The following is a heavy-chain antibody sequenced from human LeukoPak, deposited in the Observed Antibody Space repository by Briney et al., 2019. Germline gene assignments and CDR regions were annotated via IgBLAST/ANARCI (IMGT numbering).Heavy chain of an antibody. D-gene: IGHD5-12*01. CDR3: ARVTGLYSGYEWGYFDY. CDR1: GYTFTGYY. J-gene: IGHJ4*02. Sequence: VASVKVSCKASGYTFTGYYMHWVRQAPGQGLEWMGWINPNSGGTNYAQKFQGRVTMTRDTSISTAYMELSRLRSDDTAVYYCARVTGLYSGYEWGYFDYWGQGTLVTVSS. CDR2: INPNSGGT. V-gene: IGHV1-2*02.